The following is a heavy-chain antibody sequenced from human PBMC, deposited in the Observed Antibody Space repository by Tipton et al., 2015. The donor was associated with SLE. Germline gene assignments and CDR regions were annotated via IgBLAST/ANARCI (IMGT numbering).Heavy chain of an antibody. J-gene: IGHJ6*03. CDR1: GGSISGNY. V-gene: IGHV4-59*01. CDR3: ARSRYSSSSYYYYYMDV. Sequence: TLSLTCTVSGGSISGNYWSWIRQPPGKRLEWIGFIHDSGTTNYNPSLESRLTISTDTSSNQFSLKLSSVTAADTAVYYCARSRYSSSSYYYYYMDVWGKGTTVTVSS. CDR2: IHDSGTT. D-gene: IGHD6-6*01.